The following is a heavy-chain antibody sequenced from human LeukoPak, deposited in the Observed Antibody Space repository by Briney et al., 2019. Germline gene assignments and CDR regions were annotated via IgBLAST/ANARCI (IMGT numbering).Heavy chain of an antibody. D-gene: IGHD3-10*01. CDR3: ARGSRSTYYYGSGSPQGYYYGMDV. J-gene: IGHJ6*04. CDR1: GGSFSGYY. Sequence: PSETLSLTCAVYGGSFSGYYWSWIRQPPGKGLEWIGEINHSGSTNYNPSLKRRVTISVDTSKNQFSLKLSSVTAADTAVYYCARGSRSTYYYGSGSPQGYYYGMDVWGKGTTVTVSS. CDR2: INHSGST. V-gene: IGHV4-34*01.